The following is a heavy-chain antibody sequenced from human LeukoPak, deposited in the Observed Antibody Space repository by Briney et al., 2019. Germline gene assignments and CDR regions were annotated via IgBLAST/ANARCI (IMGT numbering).Heavy chain of an antibody. Sequence: HPGGSLRLSCEVSEFTVSSNYMSWVRQAPGKGLEWVSVIYSGGSTYYADSVKGRFTISRDNSENTLNLQMNSLRADDTAVYYCARSIDYWGQGTLVTVSS. CDR2: IYSGGST. D-gene: IGHD6-6*01. J-gene: IGHJ4*02. V-gene: IGHV3-53*01. CDR1: EFTVSSNY. CDR3: ARSIDY.